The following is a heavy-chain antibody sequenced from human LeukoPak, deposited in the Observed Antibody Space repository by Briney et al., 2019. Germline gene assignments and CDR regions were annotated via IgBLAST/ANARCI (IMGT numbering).Heavy chain of an antibody. D-gene: IGHD5-24*01. CDR2: IIPIVGIA. CDR3: ARGGEMATIYFDY. J-gene: IGHJ4*02. V-gene: IGHV1-69*04. CDR1: GGTFSSYA. Sequence: ASVKVSCKASGGTFSSYALSWVRQAPGQGLEWMGTIIPIVGIANYAQKFQGRVTITADESTSTAYMELSSLRSEDTAVYYCARGGEMATIYFDYWGQGTLVTVSS.